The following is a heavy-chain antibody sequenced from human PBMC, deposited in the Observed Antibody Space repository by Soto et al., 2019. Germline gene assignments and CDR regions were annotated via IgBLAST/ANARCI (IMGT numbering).Heavy chain of an antibody. Sequence: RGRQATGQGLEWMGWISAYSGDTNYAQKLQGRVTMTTDTSTSTAYMELRSLRSDDTAVYYCARVGRNDYWGQGTLVTVSS. V-gene: IGHV1-18*01. J-gene: IGHJ4*02. CDR3: ARVGRNDY. CDR2: ISAYSGDT.